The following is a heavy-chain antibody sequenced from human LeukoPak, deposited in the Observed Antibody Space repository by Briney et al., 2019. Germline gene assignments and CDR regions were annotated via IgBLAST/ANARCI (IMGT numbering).Heavy chain of an antibody. J-gene: IGHJ4*02. V-gene: IGHV4-59*01. CDR1: GGSISSYY. Sequence: SETLSLTCTVSGGSISSYYWSWIRQPPGKGLEWIGYISYNGNTNYNPSLKSRVIISLDTSKNQFSLKLSSMTAADTAVFYCARVGRGDYVWGSYSFDYWGQGTLVTVSS. CDR3: ARVGRGDYVWGSYSFDY. D-gene: IGHD3-16*01. CDR2: ISYNGNT.